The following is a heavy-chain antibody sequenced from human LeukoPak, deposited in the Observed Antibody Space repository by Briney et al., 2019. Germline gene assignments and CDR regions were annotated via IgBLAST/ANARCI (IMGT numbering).Heavy chain of an antibody. V-gene: IGHV7-4-1*02. D-gene: IGHD3-22*01. J-gene: IGHJ4*02. Sequence: ASVKVSCKASGYIFTSYVLHWVRQAPGQGLEWMGWINTNTGNPTYAQGFTGRFVFSLDTSVSTAYLQISSLKADDAAMYYCARGDYETHGYQTRWGQGALVTVSS. CDR3: ARGDYETHGYQTR. CDR1: GYIFTSYV. CDR2: INTNTGNP.